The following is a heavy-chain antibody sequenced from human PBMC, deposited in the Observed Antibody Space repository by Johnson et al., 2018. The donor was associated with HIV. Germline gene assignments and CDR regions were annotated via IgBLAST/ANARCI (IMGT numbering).Heavy chain of an antibody. Sequence: VESGGVVVQPGGSLRLSCETSRFTFDDYAMHWVRQAPGKGLEWVSLINWDGDSTYYADSVKGRFTISRDNSKNSLYLQMNSLRAEDTAVYYCARQGGWLGAFDIWGQGTMVTVSS. D-gene: IGHD5-12*01. CDR3: ARQGGWLGAFDI. J-gene: IGHJ3*02. V-gene: IGHV3-43D*03. CDR1: RFTFDDYA. CDR2: INWDGDST.